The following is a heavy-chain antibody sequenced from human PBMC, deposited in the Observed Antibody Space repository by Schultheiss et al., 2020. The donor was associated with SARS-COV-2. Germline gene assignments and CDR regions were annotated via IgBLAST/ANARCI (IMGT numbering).Heavy chain of an antibody. CDR3: ARRPGADNRYCTGGTCYPYGMDV. D-gene: IGHD2-8*02. Sequence: GESLKISCKGSGYNFNSYWIVWVRQMSGKGLEWMGIIYPDDSDTRYSPSFQGQVTISVDKSINTAYLQWSSLKASDTAMYYCARRPGADNRYCTGGTCYPYGMDVWGQGTTVTVSS. J-gene: IGHJ6*02. V-gene: IGHV5-51*01. CDR2: IYPDDSDT. CDR1: GYNFNSYW.